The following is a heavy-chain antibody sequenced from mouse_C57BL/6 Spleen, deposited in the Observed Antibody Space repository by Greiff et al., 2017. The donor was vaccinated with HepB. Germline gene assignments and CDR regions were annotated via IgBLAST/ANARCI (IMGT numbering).Heavy chain of an antibody. J-gene: IGHJ2*01. CDR2: IRNKANNHAT. D-gene: IGHD1-1*01. CDR3: TAITTVVYFDY. CDR1: GFTFSDAW. V-gene: IGHV6-6*01. Sequence: EVQLQQSGGGLVQPGGSMKLSCAASGFTFSDAWMDWVRQSPEKGLEWVAEIRNKANNHATYYAESVKGRFTISRDDSKSSVYLQMNSLSAEDTGIYYCTAITTVVYFDYWGQGTTLTVSS.